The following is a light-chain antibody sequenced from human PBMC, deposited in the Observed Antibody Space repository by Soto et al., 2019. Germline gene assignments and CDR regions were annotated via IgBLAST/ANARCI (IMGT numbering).Light chain of an antibody. J-gene: IGKJ4*01. CDR2: GAS. CDR3: QQYGSSPLP. Sequence: EIVLTQSPGTLSLSPGERAALSCRASHSVSSSYLAWYQQKPGQAPRPLIYGASGRATGTPDRFRGGGSGTDFPLTISRLEPEDFAVYYCQQYGSSPLPFGGGPKVEIK. CDR1: HSVSSSY. V-gene: IGKV3-20*01.